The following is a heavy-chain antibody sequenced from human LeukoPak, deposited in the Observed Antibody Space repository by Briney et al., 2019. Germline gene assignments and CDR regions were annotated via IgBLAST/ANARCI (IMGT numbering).Heavy chain of an antibody. D-gene: IGHD3-10*01. CDR1: GFTFSSYG. Sequence: GRSLRLSCAASGFTFSSYGMHWVRQAPGKGLEWVAVIWYDGSNKYYADSVKGRFTISRDNSKNTLYLQMNSLRAEDTAVYYCASYYYGSGTSLGYWGQGTLVTVSS. V-gene: IGHV3-33*01. CDR2: IWYDGSNK. CDR3: ASYYYGSGTSLGY. J-gene: IGHJ4*02.